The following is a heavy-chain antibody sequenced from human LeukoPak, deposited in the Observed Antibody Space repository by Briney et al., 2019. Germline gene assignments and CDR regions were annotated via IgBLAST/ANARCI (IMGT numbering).Heavy chain of an antibody. J-gene: IGHJ4*02. CDR2: ISYDGSNE. CDR1: SFSFSSYG. CDR3: AREVLVVVPAADLDY. D-gene: IGHD2-2*01. V-gene: IGHV3-30*03. Sequence: GGSLRLSCAASSFSFSSYGMHWVRQAPGKGLEWVAGISYDGSNENYADSVKGRFTISRDNSKNTLYLQMNSLRAEDTAVYYCAREVLVVVPAADLDYWGQGTLVTVSS.